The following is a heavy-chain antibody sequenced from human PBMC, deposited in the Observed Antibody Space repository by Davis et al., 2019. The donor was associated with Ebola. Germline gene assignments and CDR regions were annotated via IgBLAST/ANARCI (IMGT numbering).Heavy chain of an antibody. V-gene: IGHV3-33*01. CDR2: IWYDGSNK. J-gene: IGHJ6*03. CDR3: ARQFGSSSPNYYYYYMDV. Sequence: PGGSLRLSCAASGFTFSSYGMHWVRQAPGKGLEWVAVIWYDGSNKYYADSVKGRFTISRDNSKNTLYLQMNSLRAEDTAVYYCARQFGSSSPNYYYYYMDVWGKGTTVTVSS. D-gene: IGHD6-13*01. CDR1: GFTFSSYG.